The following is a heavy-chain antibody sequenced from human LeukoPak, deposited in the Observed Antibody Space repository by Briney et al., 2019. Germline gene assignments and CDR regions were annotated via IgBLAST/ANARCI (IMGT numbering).Heavy chain of an antibody. Sequence: GGSLRLSCAASGFTFSSYWMSWVRQAPGKGLEWVANIKQDGSEKYYVDSVKGRFTISRDNAKNSLYLQMNSLRAEDTAVYYCARDPRYSSDWFDPWGQGTLVTVSS. V-gene: IGHV3-7*01. CDR1: GFTFSSYW. J-gene: IGHJ5*02. CDR3: ARDPRYSSDWFDP. CDR2: IKQDGSEK. D-gene: IGHD6-19*01.